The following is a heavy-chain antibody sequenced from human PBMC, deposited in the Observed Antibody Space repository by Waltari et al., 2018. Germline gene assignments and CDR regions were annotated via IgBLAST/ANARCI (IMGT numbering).Heavy chain of an antibody. CDR2: IPLGTNA. J-gene: IGHJ3*01. CDR1: GFTVNSKY. V-gene: IGHV3-53*01. Sequence: EVQLVESGGGLIQPGGSLRLSCVGPGFTVNSKYMSWVRQVPGKGLEWVSNIPLGTNANYAESVRGRFTISRDNSKDTLYLQMNSLRVEDTAVYFCARHVSGPTRAAFDVWGQGTMVTVSP. CDR3: ARHVSGPTRAAFDV. D-gene: IGHD6-19*01.